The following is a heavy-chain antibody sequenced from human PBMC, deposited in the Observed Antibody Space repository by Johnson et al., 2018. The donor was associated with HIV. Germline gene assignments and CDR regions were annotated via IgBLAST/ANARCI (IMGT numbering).Heavy chain of an antibody. CDR2: ISSSGSTI. Sequence: MQLVESGGGLVKPGGSLRLSCAASGFTFSDYYMSWIRQAPGKGLEWVSYISSSGSTIFYADSVKGRFTISRDNAKNSLYLQMHSLRAEDTAVYYCASGYYYGSGTYHGAFDIWGQGTMVTVSS. CDR1: GFTFSDYY. V-gene: IGHV3-11*04. J-gene: IGHJ3*02. D-gene: IGHD3-10*01. CDR3: ASGYYYGSGTYHGAFDI.